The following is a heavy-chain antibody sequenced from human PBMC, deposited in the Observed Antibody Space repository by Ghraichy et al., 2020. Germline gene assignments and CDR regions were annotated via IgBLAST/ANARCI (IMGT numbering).Heavy chain of an antibody. CDR1: VFTLSSYW. Sequence: GGSLRLSCAASVFTLSSYWMIWVRQAPGKGLEWVANINQDGSDKYYVDSVKGRFTISRDNAMNSLFLQMNGLRADDTAVYYCARAKTYYYDSSGFGRQFDYWGQGTLVTVSS. CDR2: INQDGSDK. J-gene: IGHJ4*02. V-gene: IGHV3-7*01. CDR3: ARAKTYYYDSSGFGRQFDY. D-gene: IGHD3-22*01.